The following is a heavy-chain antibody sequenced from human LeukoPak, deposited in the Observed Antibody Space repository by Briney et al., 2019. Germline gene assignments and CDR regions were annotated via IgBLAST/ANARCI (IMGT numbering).Heavy chain of an antibody. Sequence: GASVKVSCKASGYTFTGYYMHWVRQAPGQGLEWMGWINPNSGGTNYAQKFQGRVTMTRDTSISTAYMELSRLRSDDTAVHYCARFFGITIFGDDAFDIWGQGTMVTVSS. V-gene: IGHV1-2*02. CDR3: ARFFGITIFGDDAFDI. D-gene: IGHD3-3*01. J-gene: IGHJ3*02. CDR2: INPNSGGT. CDR1: GYTFTGYY.